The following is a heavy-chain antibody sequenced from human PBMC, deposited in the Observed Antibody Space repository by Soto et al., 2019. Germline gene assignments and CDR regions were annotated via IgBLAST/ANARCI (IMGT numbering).Heavy chain of an antibody. D-gene: IGHD3-10*01. CDR2: INPSGGST. Sequence: ASVKVSCKASGYTFTIYHMHWGRQAPGQGLEWMGIINPSGGSTSYAKKFQGRVTMTRDTSTSTVYMELCSLRSEDTAVYYCARGRILLWFHNLENFDYWGQGTLVTVSS. J-gene: IGHJ4*02. CDR1: GYTFTIYH. V-gene: IGHV1-46*01. CDR3: ARGRILLWFHNLENFDY.